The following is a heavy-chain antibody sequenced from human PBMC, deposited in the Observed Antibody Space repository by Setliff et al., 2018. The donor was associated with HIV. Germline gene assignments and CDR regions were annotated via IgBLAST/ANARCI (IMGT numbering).Heavy chain of an antibody. V-gene: IGHV1-18*01. D-gene: IGHD6-13*01. CDR3: ARLEYSSSWINAEEYNWFDP. J-gene: IGHJ5*02. CDR1: GYTFTSYG. CDR2: ISAYNGNT. Sequence: ASVKVSCKASGYTFTSYGISWVRQAPGQGLEWMGWISAYNGNTNYEQKLQGRVTMTTDTSTSTAYMELRSLRSDETAVYYCARLEYSSSWINAEEYNWFDPWGQGTQVTVSS.